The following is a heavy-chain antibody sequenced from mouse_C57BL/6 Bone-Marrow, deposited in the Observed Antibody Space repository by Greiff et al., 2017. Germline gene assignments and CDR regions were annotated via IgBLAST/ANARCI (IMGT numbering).Heavy chain of an antibody. D-gene: IGHD1-1*01. CDR3: TRGYGRGYAMDY. CDR1: GYTFTDYE. V-gene: IGHV1-15*01. CDR2: IDPETGGT. J-gene: IGHJ4*01. Sequence: QVQLQQSGAELVRPGASVTLSCKASGYTFTDYEMHWVKQTPVHGLEWIGAIDPETGGTAYNQKFKGKAILTADKSSSTAYMELRSLTSEDSAVYYCTRGYGRGYAMDYWGQGTSVTVSS.